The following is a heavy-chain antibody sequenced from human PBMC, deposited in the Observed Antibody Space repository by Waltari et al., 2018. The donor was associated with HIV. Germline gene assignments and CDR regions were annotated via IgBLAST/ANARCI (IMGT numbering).Heavy chain of an antibody. D-gene: IGHD3-9*01. J-gene: IGHJ4*02. Sequence: QVQLVQSGAEVKKPGASVKVSCKASGYTFTSYDVNWVRQATGQGLEWMGWMNPNRGNPGYAQKVQGRISLTRNTSISTAYMELSSLTSEDTAVYYCARNDQLIRYFVYWGQGTLVTVSS. V-gene: IGHV1-8*01. CDR2: MNPNRGNP. CDR3: ARNDQLIRYFVY. CDR1: GYTFTSYD.